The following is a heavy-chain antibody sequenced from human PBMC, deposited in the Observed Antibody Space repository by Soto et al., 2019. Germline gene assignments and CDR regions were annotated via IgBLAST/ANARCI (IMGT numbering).Heavy chain of an antibody. CDR1: GGTSGDSSCH. D-gene: IGHD1-7*01. J-gene: IGHJ5*02. CDR3: ARQLELPSNWYAP. Sequence: LPWTVAGGTSGDSSCHRIWIRQPPGKGLEWIGSIYYSGSTYYNPSLKSRVTISVDTSKNQFSLKLSSVTAADTAVYYCARQLELPSNWYAPWGQGTLVTVSS. V-gene: IGHV4-39*01. CDR2: IYYSGST.